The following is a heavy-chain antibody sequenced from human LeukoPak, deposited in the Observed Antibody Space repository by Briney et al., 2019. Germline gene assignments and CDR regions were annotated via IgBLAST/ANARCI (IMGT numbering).Heavy chain of an antibody. D-gene: IGHD7-27*01. CDR1: GYSFTSYW. V-gene: IGHV5-51*01. CDR2: IYPGDSDT. J-gene: IGHJ3*02. CDR3: ARHTNWGASDAFDI. Sequence: ASVKVSCKASGYSFTSYWIGWVRQMPGKGLEWMGIIYPGDSDTRYSPSFQGQVTISADKSISTAYLQWSSLKASDTAMYYCARHTNWGASDAFDIWGQGTMVTVSS.